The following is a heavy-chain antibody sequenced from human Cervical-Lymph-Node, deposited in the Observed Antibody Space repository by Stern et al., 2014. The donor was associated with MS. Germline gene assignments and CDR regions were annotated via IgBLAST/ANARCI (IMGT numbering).Heavy chain of an antibody. J-gene: IGHJ4*02. D-gene: IGHD6-19*01. CDR3: TTGADLLPVYYFDY. Sequence: EVQLVESGGGLVKPGGSLRLSCAASGFTFTNAWMTWVRQAPGKGLEWVGRIKSKIDGGTTDYAAPVKGRFTISRDDSRNTLYLHLNSLKTEDTAIYYCTTGADLLPVYYFDYWGQGTLVTVSS. V-gene: IGHV3-15*01. CDR1: GFTFTNAW. CDR2: IKSKIDGGTT.